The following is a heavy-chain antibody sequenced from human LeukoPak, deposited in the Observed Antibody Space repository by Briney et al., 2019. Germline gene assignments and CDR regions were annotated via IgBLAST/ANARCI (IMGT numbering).Heavy chain of an antibody. CDR3: ARANGIQLWSFYFDY. CDR2: IYYSGST. V-gene: IGHV4-59*08. J-gene: IGHJ4*02. Sequence: SETLSLTCTVSGGSISSYYWSWIRQPPGKGLEGIGYIYYSGSTNYNPSLKSRVTISVDTSKNQFSLKLSSVTAADTAVYYCARANGIQLWSFYFDYWGQGTLVTVSS. CDR1: GGSISSYY. D-gene: IGHD5-18*01.